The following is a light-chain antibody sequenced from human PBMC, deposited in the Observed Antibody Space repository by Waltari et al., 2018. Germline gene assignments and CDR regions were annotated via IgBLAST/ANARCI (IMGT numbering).Light chain of an antibody. V-gene: IGKV1-27*01. Sequence: DIQLTQSPSSLSASLGARVTISCRATQAIGNSLVWYQQRPGEVPGLLIFGASTLQSGVSSRFSGSGSGTDFTLTINSLQPEDVGTYFCQNYGSDPVYTFGQGTRL. CDR1: QAIGNS. CDR2: GAS. CDR3: QNYGSDPVYT. J-gene: IGKJ2*01.